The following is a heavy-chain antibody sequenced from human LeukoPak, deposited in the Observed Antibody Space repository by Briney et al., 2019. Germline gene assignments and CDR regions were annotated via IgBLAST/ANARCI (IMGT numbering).Heavy chain of an antibody. CDR3: ATASPPSYGSGSYYLFDY. CDR1: GYTLTELS. CDR2: FDPEDGET. Sequence: ASVKVSCKVSGYTLTELSMHWVRQAPGKGLEWMGGFDPEDGETIYAQKFQGRVTMTEDTSTDTAYMELSSLRSEDTAAYYCATASPPSYGSGSYYLFDYWGQGTLVTVSS. D-gene: IGHD3-10*01. J-gene: IGHJ4*02. V-gene: IGHV1-24*01.